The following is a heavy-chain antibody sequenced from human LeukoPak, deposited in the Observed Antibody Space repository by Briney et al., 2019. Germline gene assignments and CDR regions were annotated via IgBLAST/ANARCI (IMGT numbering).Heavy chain of an antibody. CDR3: ARDVSGPTTSITTRVPLDY. CDR1: GYTLTSDG. CDR2: ISVYSGNT. D-gene: IGHD1-1*01. Sequence: ASVKVSCKASGYTLTSDGISWVRQAPGQGLEWMAWISVYSGNTNYAQKFQGRVTMTTDTSTSTAYMELRSLRSDDTAVYYCARDVSGPTTSITTRVPLDYWGQGTLVTVSS. V-gene: IGHV1-18*01. J-gene: IGHJ4*02.